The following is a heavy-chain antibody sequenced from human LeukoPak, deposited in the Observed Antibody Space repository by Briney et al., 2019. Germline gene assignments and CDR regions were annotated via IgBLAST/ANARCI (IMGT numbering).Heavy chain of an antibody. CDR1: GYTFTKSY. D-gene: IGHD5-24*01. Sequence: GASVKVSCKASGYTFTKSYIHWVRQAPGQGLEWMGGIIPIFGTANYAQKFQGRVTITADKSTSTAYMELSSLRSEDTAVYYCARDHKRWLHRSRISWFDPWGQGTLVTVSS. V-gene: IGHV1-69*06. CDR3: ARDHKRWLHRSRISWFDP. CDR2: IIPIFGTA. J-gene: IGHJ5*02.